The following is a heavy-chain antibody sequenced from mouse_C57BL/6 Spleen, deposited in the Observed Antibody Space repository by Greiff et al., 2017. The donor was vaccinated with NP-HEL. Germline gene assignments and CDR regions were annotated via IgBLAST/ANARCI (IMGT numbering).Heavy chain of an antibody. J-gene: IGHJ1*03. CDR1: GYTFTSYW. CDR3: ARDYGYDVGDWYFDV. CDR2: IDPSDSYT. Sequence: VQLQQSGAELVRPGTSVKLSCKASGYTFTSYWMHWVKQRPGQGLEWIGVIDPSDSYTNYNQKFKGKATLTVDTSSSTAYMQLSSLTSEDSAVYYCARDYGYDVGDWYFDVWGTGTTVTVSS. V-gene: IGHV1-59*01. D-gene: IGHD2-2*01.